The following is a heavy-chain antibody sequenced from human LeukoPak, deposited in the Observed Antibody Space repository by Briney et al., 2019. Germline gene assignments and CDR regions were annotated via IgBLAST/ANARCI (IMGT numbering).Heavy chain of an antibody. CDR3: ARICSSTSCASYYYYYMDV. D-gene: IGHD2-2*01. J-gene: IGHJ6*03. CDR2: IYSGGST. V-gene: IGHV3-53*01. Sequence: GGSLRLSCAASGFTVSSNCMSWVRQAPGKGLEWVSVIYSGGSTYYADSVKGRFTISRDNSKNTLYLQMNSLRAEDTAVYYCARICSSTSCASYYYYYMDVWGKGTTVTVSS. CDR1: GFTVSSNC.